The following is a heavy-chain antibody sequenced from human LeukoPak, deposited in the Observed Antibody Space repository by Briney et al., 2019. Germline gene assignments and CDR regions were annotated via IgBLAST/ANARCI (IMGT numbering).Heavy chain of an antibody. V-gene: IGHV3-21*01. Sequence: PGGSLRLSCAASGFTFSSYSMNWVRQAPGKGLEWVSSISSSSSYIYYADSVKGRFTISRDNAKNSLYLQMNSLRAEDTAVYYCASAPILTGYQGTDYWGQGTLVTVSS. CDR3: ASAPILTGYQGTDY. D-gene: IGHD3-9*01. J-gene: IGHJ4*02. CDR1: GFTFSSYS. CDR2: ISSSSSYI.